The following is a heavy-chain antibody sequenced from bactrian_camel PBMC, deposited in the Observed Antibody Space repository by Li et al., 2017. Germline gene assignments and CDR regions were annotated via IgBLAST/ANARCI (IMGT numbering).Heavy chain of an antibody. J-gene: IGHJ4*01. D-gene: IGHD4*01. V-gene: IGHV3S54*01. Sequence: LVESGGGSVQTGGSLRLSCVASGNRYNNKSMGWFRQAPGKEREGVAIIYTPGGTTDYAEAVKGRFTISKDNAKNTVYLQMNSLKSEDTALYYCVTRPGYYRDNENSYWGQGTQVTVS. CDR3: VTRPGYYRDNENSY. CDR2: IYTPGGTT. CDR1: GNRYNNKS.